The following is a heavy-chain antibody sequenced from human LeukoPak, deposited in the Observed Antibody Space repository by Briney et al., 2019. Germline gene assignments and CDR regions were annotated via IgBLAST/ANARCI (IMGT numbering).Heavy chain of an antibody. CDR3: ARHSYILTGPDY. J-gene: IGHJ4*02. Sequence: GESLRISSQGSGYSFTRYWISWVRPMPGKGLEWMGRIDPSDSYINYSPSFQGHVTISADKSISTAHLQWSSLKASDTAMYYCARHSYILTGPDYWGQGTLVTGSS. CDR2: IDPSDSYI. V-gene: IGHV5-10-1*01. CDR1: GYSFTRYW. D-gene: IGHD3-9*01.